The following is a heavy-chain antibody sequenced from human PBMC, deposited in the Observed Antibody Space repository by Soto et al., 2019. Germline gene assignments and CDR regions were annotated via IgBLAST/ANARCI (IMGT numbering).Heavy chain of an antibody. CDR3: ARDLGSGYDPGDY. D-gene: IGHD5-12*01. CDR2: IIPIFGTT. V-gene: IGHV1-69*14. J-gene: IGHJ4*02. CDR1: GDIFSGYS. Sequence: QVQLVQSGAEVEKPGSSVKVSCKTSGDIFSGYSISWVRQAPGQGLEWMGGIIPIFGTTNYAQRSHGRVTITADKSTSTVYMELYSLKSEDTAVYYCARDLGSGYDPGDYWGQGTLVTVSS.